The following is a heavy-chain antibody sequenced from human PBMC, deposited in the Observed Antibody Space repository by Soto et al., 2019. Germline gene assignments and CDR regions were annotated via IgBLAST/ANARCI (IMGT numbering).Heavy chain of an antibody. J-gene: IGHJ4*02. CDR2: VSYDGTNK. V-gene: IGHV3-30-3*01. D-gene: IGHD3-10*01. Sequence: GGSLRLSCAASGFTFSSYPMYWVRQAPGEGLEWVAFVSYDGTNKYYADSVKGRFTISRDNSRNTLYLQMNSLRAEDTAVYYCARAVDGSGTYYFDYWGQGTLVTVSS. CDR3: ARAVDGSGTYYFDY. CDR1: GFTFSSYP.